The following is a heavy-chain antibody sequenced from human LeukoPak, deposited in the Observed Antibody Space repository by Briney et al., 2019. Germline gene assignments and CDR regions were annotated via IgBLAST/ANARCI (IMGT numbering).Heavy chain of an antibody. V-gene: IGHV3-74*01. CDR1: GFTFSSYW. CDR3: ARGVTYYDFWSGYPYYFDY. CDR2: INSDGSST. J-gene: IGHJ4*02. D-gene: IGHD3-3*01. Sequence: GGSLRLSCAASGFTFSSYWMHWVRQAPGKGLVWVSRINSDGSSTSYADSVKGRFTISRDNAKNTLYLQMNSLRAEDTAVYYCARGVTYYDFWSGYPYYFDYWGQGTLVTVSS.